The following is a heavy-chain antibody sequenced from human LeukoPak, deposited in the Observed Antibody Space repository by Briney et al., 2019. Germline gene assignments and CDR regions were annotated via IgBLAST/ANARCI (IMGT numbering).Heavy chain of an antibody. Sequence: NPGRSLRLSCAASGFTFSSYGMHWVRQAPGKGLEWVAVISYDGSNKYYADSVKGRFTISGDNSKNTLYLQMNSPRAEDTAVYYCAKSETWGQGTLVTVSS. J-gene: IGHJ5*02. CDR2: ISYDGSNK. CDR1: GFTFSSYG. CDR3: AKSET. V-gene: IGHV3-30*18.